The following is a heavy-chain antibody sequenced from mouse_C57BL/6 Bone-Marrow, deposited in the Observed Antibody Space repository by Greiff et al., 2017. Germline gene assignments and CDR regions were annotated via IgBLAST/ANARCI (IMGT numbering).Heavy chain of an antibody. Sequence: QVQLQQSGPELVKPGASVKISCKASGYAFSSSWMNWVKQRPGKGLEWIGRIYPGDGDTNYNGKFKGKATLTADKSSSTAYMQLSSLTSEDSAVYFCASYYGSSYLYAMDYWGQGTSVTVSS. CDR1: GYAFSSSW. D-gene: IGHD1-1*01. J-gene: IGHJ4*01. CDR2: IYPGDGDT. CDR3: ASYYGSSYLYAMDY. V-gene: IGHV1-82*01.